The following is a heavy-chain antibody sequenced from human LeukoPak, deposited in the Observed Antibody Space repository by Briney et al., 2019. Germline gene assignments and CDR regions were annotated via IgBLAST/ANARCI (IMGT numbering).Heavy chain of an antibody. Sequence: SETLSLTCTVSGDSIGSYYWSWIRQHPGKGLEWIGYIYYSGSTYYNPSLKSRVTISVDTSKNQFSLKLSSVTAADTAVYYCARARWILVNGFDPWGQGTLVTVSS. CDR2: IYYSGST. CDR1: GDSIGSYY. D-gene: IGHD2-2*03. J-gene: IGHJ5*02. V-gene: IGHV4-31*03. CDR3: ARARWILVNGFDP.